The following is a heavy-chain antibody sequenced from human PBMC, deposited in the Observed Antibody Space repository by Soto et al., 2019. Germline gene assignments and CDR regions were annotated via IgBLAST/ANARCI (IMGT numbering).Heavy chain of an antibody. CDR2: ISAYNGNT. Sequence: ASVKGSCKGSGFTFSSYGISRVRQAPGQGLEWMGWISAYNGNTNYAQKLQGRVTMTTDTSTSTAYMELRSLRSDDTAVYYCARSSPAAAVDYWGQGTLVTVSS. V-gene: IGHV1-18*01. CDR3: ARSSPAAAVDY. D-gene: IGHD6-13*01. CDR1: GFTFSSYG. J-gene: IGHJ4*02.